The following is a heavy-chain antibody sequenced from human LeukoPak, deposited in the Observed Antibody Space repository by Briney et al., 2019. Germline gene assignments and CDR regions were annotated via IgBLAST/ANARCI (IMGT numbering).Heavy chain of an antibody. V-gene: IGHV4-4*09. D-gene: IGHD3-22*01. CDR3: ARQAPYDSSLDY. J-gene: IGHJ4*02. CDR1: GGSISSYY. CDR2: IYTSGST. Sequence: SETLSLTCTVSGGSISSYYWSWIRQPPGKGLEWIGYIYTSGSTNYYPSLKSRVTISVDTSKNQFSLKLSSVTAADTAVYYCARQAPYDSSLDYWGQGTLVTVSS.